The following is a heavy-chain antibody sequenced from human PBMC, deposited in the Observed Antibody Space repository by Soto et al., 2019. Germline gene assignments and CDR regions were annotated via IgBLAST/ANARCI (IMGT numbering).Heavy chain of an antibody. J-gene: IGHJ5*02. CDR3: ARMRQNWFDP. V-gene: IGHV4-59*01. CDR1: GGSISSYY. Sequence: SETLSLTCTVSGGSISSYYWSWIRQPPGKGLEWIGYIYYSGSTNYNPSLKSRVTISVDTSKNQFSLKLSSVTAADTAVYYCARMRQNWFDPWGQGTLVTVSS. CDR2: IYYSGST.